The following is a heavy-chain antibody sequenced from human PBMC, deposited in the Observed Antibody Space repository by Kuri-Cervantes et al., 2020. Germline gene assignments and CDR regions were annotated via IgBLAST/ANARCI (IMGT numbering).Heavy chain of an antibody. CDR2: IYYSGST. CDR1: GGSISSGGYY. D-gene: IGHD6-19*01. J-gene: IGHJ5*02. CDR3: ARGVVEAVAGSLLSSWFDP. Sequence: SCTVSGGSISSGGYYWSWIRQHPGKGLEWIGYIYYSGSTYYNPSLKSRVTISVDTSKNQFSLKLSSVTAADTVVYYCARGVVEAVAGSLLSSWFDPWGQGTLVTVSS. V-gene: IGHV4-31*02.